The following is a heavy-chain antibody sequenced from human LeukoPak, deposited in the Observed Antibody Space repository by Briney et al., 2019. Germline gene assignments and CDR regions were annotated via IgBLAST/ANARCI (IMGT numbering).Heavy chain of an antibody. D-gene: IGHD6-13*01. CDR2: ISWNSGSI. Sequence: GGSLRLSCAASGFTFSSYAMSWVRQAPGKSLEWVSGISWNSGSIGYADSVKGRFTISRDNAKNSLYLQMNSLRAEDTALYYCAKDTLAAAGSPFDYWGQGTLVTVSS. CDR3: AKDTLAAAGSPFDY. J-gene: IGHJ4*02. V-gene: IGHV3-9*01. CDR1: GFTFSSYA.